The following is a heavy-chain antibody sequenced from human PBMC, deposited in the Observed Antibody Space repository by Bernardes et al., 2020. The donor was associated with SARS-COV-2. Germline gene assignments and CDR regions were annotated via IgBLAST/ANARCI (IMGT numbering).Heavy chain of an antibody. J-gene: IGHJ6*02. CDR1: GFTFNMYA. CDR3: AKCVVGYYAVDV. D-gene: IGHD2-15*01. CDR2: ISGSGGST. V-gene: IGHV3-23*01. Sequence: GSLRLSCAASGFTFNMYAMTWVHQAPGKGLEWVSGISGSGGSTYYADSVKGRFTISRDNSKNTLFLQMNSLRAEDTAVYYCAKCVVGYYAVDVWGQGTTVTVSS.